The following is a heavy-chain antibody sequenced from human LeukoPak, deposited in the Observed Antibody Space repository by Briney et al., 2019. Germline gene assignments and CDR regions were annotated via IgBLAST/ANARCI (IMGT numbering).Heavy chain of an antibody. CDR3: ARGPHDSSGRNWFDP. CDR2: IYYSGST. D-gene: IGHD3-22*01. CDR1: GGSISSYY. V-gene: IGHV4-59*12. J-gene: IGHJ5*02. Sequence: SETLSLTCTVSGGSISSYYWSWIRQPPGKGLEWIGYIYYSGSTNYNPSLKSRVTISVDTSKNQFSLKLSSVTAADTAVYYCARGPHDSSGRNWFDPWGQGTLVTVSS.